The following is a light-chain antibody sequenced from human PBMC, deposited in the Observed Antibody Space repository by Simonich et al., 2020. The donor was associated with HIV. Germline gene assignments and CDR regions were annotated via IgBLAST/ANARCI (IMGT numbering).Light chain of an antibody. J-gene: IGKJ3*01. Sequence: DIPMTQYGSSVSASVGHSVTNTCRESHGLSNWLSWYQQKPGKAPKLLIYAASSLQRGVPSRLSGSGSGTPFTLTLSSLQPEDFATYYCQHANSFPFTFGPGTKVDFK. CDR2: AAS. V-gene: IGKV1-12*01. CDR3: QHANSFPFT. CDR1: HGLSNW.